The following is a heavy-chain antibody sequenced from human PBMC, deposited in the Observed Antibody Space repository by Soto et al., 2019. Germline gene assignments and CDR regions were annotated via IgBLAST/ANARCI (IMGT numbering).Heavy chain of an antibody. CDR3: ARDRARGSSSWLYYYYYGMDV. V-gene: IGHV3-23*01. CDR2: ISGSGGST. J-gene: IGHJ6*02. D-gene: IGHD6-13*01. Sequence: GGSLRLSCAASGFTFRSSAMSWVRQAPGTGLEWVSAISGSGGSTYYADSVKGRFTISRDNSKNTLYLQMNSLRAEDTAVYYCARDRARGSSSWLYYYYYGMDVWGQGTTVTVSS. CDR1: GFTFRSSA.